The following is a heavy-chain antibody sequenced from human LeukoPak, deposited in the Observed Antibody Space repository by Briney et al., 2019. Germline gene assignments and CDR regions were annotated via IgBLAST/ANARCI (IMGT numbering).Heavy chain of an antibody. CDR2: IYYSGST. Sequence: GSLRLSCAASGFTFSTYTMNWVRQAPGKGLEWIGYIYYSGSTNYNPSLKSRVTISVDTSKNQFSLKLSSVTAADTAVYYCARRIVVVDNWFDPWGQGTLVTVSS. CDR1: GFTFSTYT. J-gene: IGHJ5*02. D-gene: IGHD3-22*01. CDR3: ARRIVVVDNWFDP. V-gene: IGHV4-59*01.